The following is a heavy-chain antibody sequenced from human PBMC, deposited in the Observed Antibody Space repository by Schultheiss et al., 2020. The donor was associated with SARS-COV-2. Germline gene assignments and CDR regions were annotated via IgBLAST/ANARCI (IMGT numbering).Heavy chain of an antibody. CDR1: GFTFSSYA. CDR3: ARGHIAAAGTEYYYYGMDV. J-gene: IGHJ6*02. CDR2: IWYDGSNK. V-gene: IGHV3-30*07. D-gene: IGHD6-13*01. Sequence: GSLRLSCAASGFTFSSYAMHWVRQAPGKGLEWVAVIWYDGSNKYYADSVKGRFTISRDNSKNTLYLQMNSPRAEDTAVYYCARGHIAAAGTEYYYYGMDVWGQGTTVTVSS.